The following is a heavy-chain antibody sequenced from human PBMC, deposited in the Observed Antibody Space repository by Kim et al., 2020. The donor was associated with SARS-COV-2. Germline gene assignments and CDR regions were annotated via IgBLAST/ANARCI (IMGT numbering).Heavy chain of an antibody. J-gene: IGHJ3*02. Sequence: SETLSLTCTVSGGSISSSSYYWGWIRQPPGKGLEWIGSIYYSGSTYYNPSLKSRVTISVDTSKNQFSLKLSSVTAADTAVYYCARQGVSPIVGARMLDHWAFDIWGQGTMVTVSS. CDR3: ARQGVSPIVGARMLDHWAFDI. CDR2: IYYSGST. V-gene: IGHV4-39*01. CDR1: GGSISSSSYY. D-gene: IGHD1-26*01.